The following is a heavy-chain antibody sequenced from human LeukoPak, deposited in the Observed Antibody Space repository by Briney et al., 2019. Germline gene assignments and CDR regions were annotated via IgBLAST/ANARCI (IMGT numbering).Heavy chain of an antibody. CDR1: GLNFGSHW. CDR3: ARNDDVFDI. CDR2: IKQDASVK. V-gene: IGHV3-7*01. Sequence: GGSLRLSCVASGLNFGSHWMSWVRQAPGKGLEWVANIKQDASVKQYVDSVKGRFTISRDNAKNSLYLQMNSLRAEDTAVYYCARNDDVFDIWGQGTMVTVSS. J-gene: IGHJ3*02. D-gene: IGHD1-1*01.